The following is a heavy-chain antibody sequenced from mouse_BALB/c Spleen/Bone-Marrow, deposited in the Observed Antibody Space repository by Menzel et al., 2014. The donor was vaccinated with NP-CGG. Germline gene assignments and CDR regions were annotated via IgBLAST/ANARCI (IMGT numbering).Heavy chain of an antibody. Sequence: EVHLVESGGGLVQPWGSLRLSCATSGFTFTDYYMSWVRQLPGKALEWLGFIRNKANGYTTEYSASVKGRFTISRDNSQSILYLQMNTLRAEDSATYYCARDRAARATGYYFDYWGQGTTLTVSS. D-gene: IGHD3-1*01. V-gene: IGHV7-3*02. J-gene: IGHJ2*01. CDR3: ARDRAARATGYYFDY. CDR2: IRNKANGYTT. CDR1: GFTFTDYY.